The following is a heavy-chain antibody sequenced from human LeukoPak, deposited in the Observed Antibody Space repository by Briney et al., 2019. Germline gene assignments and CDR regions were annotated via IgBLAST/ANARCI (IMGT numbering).Heavy chain of an antibody. J-gene: IGHJ4*02. CDR2: IIPIFGTA. CDR1: GGTFSSYA. V-gene: IGHV1-69*06. Sequence: ASVKVSCKASGGTFSSYAISWVRQAPGQGLEWMGGIIPIFGTANYAQKFQGRVTITADKSTSTAYMELSSLRSEDTAVYYCARGEGYCSGGSCYFDYWGQGTLVTVSS. D-gene: IGHD2-15*01. CDR3: ARGEGYCSGGSCYFDY.